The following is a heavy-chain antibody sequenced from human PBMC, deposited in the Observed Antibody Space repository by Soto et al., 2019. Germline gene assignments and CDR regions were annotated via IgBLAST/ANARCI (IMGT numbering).Heavy chain of an antibody. CDR1: GFTFSDNA. CDR3: ARVAY. V-gene: IGHV3-21*01. CDR2: ISSGSSDT. Sequence: PGGSLRLSCGASGFTFSDNAMTWVRQAPGKGLEWVASISSGSSDTWYADSVKGRFIISRDNAQNSLFLQMNTLRPEDTAMYYCARVAYWGPGTQVTVSS. J-gene: IGHJ4*02.